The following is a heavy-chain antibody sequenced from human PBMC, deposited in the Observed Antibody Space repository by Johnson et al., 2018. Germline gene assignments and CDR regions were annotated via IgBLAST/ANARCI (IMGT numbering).Heavy chain of an antibody. V-gene: IGHV3-33*05. CDR2: ISYDGSNK. D-gene: IGHD1-14*01. J-gene: IGHJ3*02. Sequence: HWVRQAPGKGLEWVAVISYDGSNKYYVDSVKGRFTISRDNAKNSLYLQMNSLRAEDTAVYYCARDERNQDAFDIWGQGTMVTVSS. CDR3: ARDERNQDAFDI.